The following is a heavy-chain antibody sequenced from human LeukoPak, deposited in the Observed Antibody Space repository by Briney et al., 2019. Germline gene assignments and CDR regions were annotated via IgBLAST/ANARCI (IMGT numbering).Heavy chain of an antibody. CDR1: GYTFTSYG. Sequence: GASVNVSCKASGYTFTSYGISWVRQAPGQGLEWMGWISAYNGNTNYAQKLQGRVTMTTDTSTSTAYMELRSLRSDDTAVYYFARDWSITMVRGSTHTDYWGQGTLVTVSS. J-gene: IGHJ4*02. V-gene: IGHV1-18*01. CDR2: ISAYNGNT. CDR3: ARDWSITMVRGSTHTDY. D-gene: IGHD3-10*01.